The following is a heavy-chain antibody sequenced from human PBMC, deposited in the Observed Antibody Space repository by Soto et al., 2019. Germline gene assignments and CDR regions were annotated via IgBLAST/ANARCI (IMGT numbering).Heavy chain of an antibody. Sequence: ASVKVSCKASGYTFTSYYMHWVRQAPGQGLEWMGIINPSGGSTSYAQKFQGRVTMTRDTSTSTVYMGLSSLRSEDTAVYYCAGRLGYCSGGSCLRDYYYGMDVWGQGTTVTVSS. CDR2: INPSGGST. V-gene: IGHV1-46*01. CDR3: AGRLGYCSGGSCLRDYYYGMDV. D-gene: IGHD2-15*01. CDR1: GYTFTSYY. J-gene: IGHJ6*02.